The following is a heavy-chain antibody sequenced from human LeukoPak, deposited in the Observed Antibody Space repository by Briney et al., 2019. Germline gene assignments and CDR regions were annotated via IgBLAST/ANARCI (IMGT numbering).Heavy chain of an antibody. J-gene: IGHJ4*02. CDR2: INWNSGST. CDR1: RFTFDDYG. CDR3: ASHGSGSYYNLEFDY. Sequence: GGSLRLSCAASRFTFDDYGMSWVRQAPGKGLEWVSGINWNSGSTGYADSVKGRFTISRDNAKNSLYLQMNSLRAEDTALYYCASHGSGSYYNLEFDYWGQGTLVTVSS. D-gene: IGHD3-10*01. V-gene: IGHV3-20*04.